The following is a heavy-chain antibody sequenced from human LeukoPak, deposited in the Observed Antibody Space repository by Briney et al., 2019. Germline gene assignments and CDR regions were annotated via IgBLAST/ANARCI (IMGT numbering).Heavy chain of an antibody. Sequence: GGSLRLSCAASGLAVSTNHMSWVRQAPGKGLEWVSATYSGGSTYYADSVKGRFTISRDTSKNTQYLQMNNLRVEDTAVYYCARDLKYYGLDVWGQGTTVTVSS. CDR2: TYSGGST. V-gene: IGHV3-53*01. J-gene: IGHJ6*02. CDR3: ARDLKYYGLDV. CDR1: GLAVSTNH.